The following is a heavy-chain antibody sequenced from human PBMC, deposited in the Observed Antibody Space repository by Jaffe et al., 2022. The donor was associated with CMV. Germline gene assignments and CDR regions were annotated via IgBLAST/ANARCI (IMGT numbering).Heavy chain of an antibody. D-gene: IGHD3-22*01. Sequence: QVQLVQSGAEVKKPGSSVKVSCKASGGTFSSYAISWVRQAPGQGLEWMGRIIPILGIANYAQKFQGRVTITADKSTSTAYMELSSLRSEDTAVYYCARETPGNTMIVVVNEVGDFDYWGQGTLVTVSS. CDR1: GGTFSSYA. J-gene: IGHJ4*02. CDR3: ARETPGNTMIVVVNEVGDFDY. CDR2: IIPILGIA. V-gene: IGHV1-69*09.